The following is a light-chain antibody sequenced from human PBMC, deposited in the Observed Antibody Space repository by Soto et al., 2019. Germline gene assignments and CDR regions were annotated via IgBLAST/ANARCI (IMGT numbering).Light chain of an antibody. CDR1: SSDVGGYNY. V-gene: IGLV2-11*01. CDR3: CSYAGSYTYV. Sequence: QAVVTQPRSVSGSPGHSVTISCTGTSSDVGGYNYVSWYQQHPGKAPKLMIYDVSKRPSGVPDRFSGSKSGNTASLTISGLQAEDEADYYCCSYAGSYTYVFGTGTKLTVL. CDR2: DVS. J-gene: IGLJ1*01.